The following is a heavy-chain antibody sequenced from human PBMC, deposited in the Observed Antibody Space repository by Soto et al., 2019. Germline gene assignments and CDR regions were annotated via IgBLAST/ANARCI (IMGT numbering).Heavy chain of an antibody. CDR1: GYSFTIYW. CDR3: ARLGYYGSGSYYYFDY. J-gene: IGHJ4*02. CDR2: IYPGDSDT. D-gene: IGHD3-10*01. V-gene: IGHV5-51*01. Sequence: GQSLKLSCKGSGYSFTIYWIGWVRQMPGKGLEWMGIIYPGDSDTRYSPSFQGQVTISADKSISTAYLQWSSLKASDTAMYYCARLGYYGSGSYYYFDYWGQGTLVTVSS.